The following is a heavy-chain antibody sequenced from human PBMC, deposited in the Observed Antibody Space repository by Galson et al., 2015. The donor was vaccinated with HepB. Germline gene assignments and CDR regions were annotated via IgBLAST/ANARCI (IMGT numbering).Heavy chain of an antibody. Sequence: SVKVSCKASGYTFTSYAMNWVRQAPGQGLEWMGWINTNTGNPTYAQGFTGRFVFSLDTSVSTAYLQISSLKAEDTAVYYCARVGYYDYIWGSYRYYYMDVWGKGTTVTVSS. CDR2: INTNTGNP. CDR3: ARVGYYDYIWGSYRYYYMDV. D-gene: IGHD3-16*02. J-gene: IGHJ6*03. V-gene: IGHV7-4-1*02. CDR1: GYTFTSYA.